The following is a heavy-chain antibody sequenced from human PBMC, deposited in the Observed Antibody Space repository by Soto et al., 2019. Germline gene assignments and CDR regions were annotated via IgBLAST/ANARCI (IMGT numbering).Heavy chain of an antibody. V-gene: IGHV4-4*02. CDR3: AHYRFAYDRVDNWLLAA. CDR1: GCSIISDNW. CDR2: VFQSGST. D-gene: IGHD3-22*01. Sequence: SETLPLTCAVSGCSIISDNWWTWVRQPPGKGLEWIGEVFQSGSTNYNPSLKSRVTISVDKANNEFSLNLISATTADTAVYYCAHYRFAYDRVDNWLLAAWGQGTPVIV. J-gene: IGHJ5*02.